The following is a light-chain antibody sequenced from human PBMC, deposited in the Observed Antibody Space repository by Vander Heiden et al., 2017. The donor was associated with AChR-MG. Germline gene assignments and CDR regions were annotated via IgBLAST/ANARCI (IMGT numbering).Light chain of an antibody. CDR1: QDISNS. Sequence: DIQMTQSPSSLSASVGDRVTITCQASQDISNSLNWYQQKPGKAPKLLIYDASNLETGVPSRFSGSGSGTDFTFSITSLQPEDSATYYCQQYDDLPSYTFGQGTKLEIK. CDR3: QQYDDLPSYT. V-gene: IGKV1-33*01. CDR2: DAS. J-gene: IGKJ2*01.